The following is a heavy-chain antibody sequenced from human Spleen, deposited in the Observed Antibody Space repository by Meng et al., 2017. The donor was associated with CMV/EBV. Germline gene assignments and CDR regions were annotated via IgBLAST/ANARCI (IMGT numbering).Heavy chain of an antibody. D-gene: IGHD3-3*01. J-gene: IGHJ5*02. V-gene: IGHV3-30*14. CDR2: ISYDGGNK. CDR3: ARAFLTIFGVVSPLWFDP. Sequence: FTISSNAMHWVRQAPGKGLEWMAVISYDGGNKYYADSVKGRFTISRDTSKNTLYLQMNSLRPEDTAVYYCARAFLTIFGVVSPLWFDPWGQGTLVTVSS. CDR1: FTISSNA.